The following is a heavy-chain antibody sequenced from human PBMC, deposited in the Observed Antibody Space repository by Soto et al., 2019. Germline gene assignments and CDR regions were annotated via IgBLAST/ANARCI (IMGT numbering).Heavy chain of an antibody. J-gene: IGHJ6*02. V-gene: IGHV3-23*01. CDR1: GFAFSTYG. CDR3: ARVRVGRGSYSHYYYGMDV. CDR2: ISGNGVKT. D-gene: IGHD1-26*01. Sequence: GGSLRLSCVASGFAFSTYGTSWVRRAPGKGLEWVSGISGNGVKTDYADTVKGRFTISRDNAKKSLYLQMNSLRDEDTAVYYCARVRVGRGSYSHYYYGMDVWGQGTTVTVSS.